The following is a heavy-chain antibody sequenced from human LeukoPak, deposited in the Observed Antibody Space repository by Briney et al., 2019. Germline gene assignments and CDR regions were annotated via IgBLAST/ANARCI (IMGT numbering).Heavy chain of an antibody. CDR1: GYTLTELS. Sequence: GASVKVSCKVSGYTLTELSMHWVRQAPGKGLEWMGGFDPDDGETIYAQKFQGRLTMTEDTSTYTAYMELSSLESEDTAMYYCSTETSRFFDWSFSYWGQGTLVTVSS. D-gene: IGHD3-9*01. V-gene: IGHV1-24*01. CDR3: STETSRFFDWSFSY. CDR2: FDPDDGET. J-gene: IGHJ4*02.